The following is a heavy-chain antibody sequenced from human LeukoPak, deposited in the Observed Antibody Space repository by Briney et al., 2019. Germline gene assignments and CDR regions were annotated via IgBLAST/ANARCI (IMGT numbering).Heavy chain of an antibody. Sequence: PSETLSLTCTVSGGSISTYYWSWIRQPAGKGLEWIGRIHTSGSTDYNPSLESRVTMSVDTSRNQFSLKLGSVTAADTAVYYCAREGSMTARPFVSIDYWGQGTLVTVSS. CDR3: AREGSMTARPFVSIDY. D-gene: IGHD6-6*01. J-gene: IGHJ4*02. CDR1: GGSISTYY. V-gene: IGHV4-4*07. CDR2: IHTSGST.